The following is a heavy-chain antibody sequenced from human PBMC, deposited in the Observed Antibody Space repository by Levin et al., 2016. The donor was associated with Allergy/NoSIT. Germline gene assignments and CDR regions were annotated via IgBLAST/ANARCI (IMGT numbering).Heavy chain of an antibody. CDR2: IKSKAYGGTT. CDR3: ARDYGSGTHYAFWLGDYGMDV. J-gene: IGHJ6*02. V-gene: IGHV3-49*02. D-gene: IGHD3-10*01. Sequence: WIRQPPGKGLEWVGFIKSKAYGGTTEYAASVEGRFSISRDDSKSIAYLQMNSLKTEDSAVYYCARDYGSGTHYAFWLGDYGMDVWGQGTTVTVSS.